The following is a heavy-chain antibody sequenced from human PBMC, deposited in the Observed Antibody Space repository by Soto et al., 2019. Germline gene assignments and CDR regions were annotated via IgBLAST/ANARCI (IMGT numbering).Heavy chain of an antibody. J-gene: IGHJ5*02. D-gene: IGHD6-13*01. CDR3: ARGLFPSSYSSSWGGGNNDWFDP. CDR2: MNPNSGNT. V-gene: IGHV1-8*01. CDR1: GYTFTSYD. Sequence: QVQLVQSGAEVKKPGASVKVSCKASGYTFTSYDINWVRQATGQGLEWMGWMNPNSGNTGYAQKFQGRVTMTRNTSISTAYMELSSLRSEDTAVYYCARGLFPSSYSSSWGGGNNDWFDPWGQGTLVTVSS.